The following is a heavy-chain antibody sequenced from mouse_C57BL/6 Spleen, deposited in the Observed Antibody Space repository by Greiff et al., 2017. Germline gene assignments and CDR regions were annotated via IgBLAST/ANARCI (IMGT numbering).Heavy chain of an antibody. CDR2: INPSSGYT. J-gene: IGHJ1*03. CDR3: ARYYYGSHWYFDV. V-gene: IGHV1-7*01. CDR1: GYTFTSYW. Sequence: QVHVKQSGAELAKPGASVKLSCKASGYTFTSYWMHWVKQRPGQGLEWIGYINPSSGYTKYNQKFKDKATLTADKSSSTAYMQLSSLTYEDSAVYYCARYYYGSHWYFDVWGTGTTVTVSS. D-gene: IGHD1-1*01.